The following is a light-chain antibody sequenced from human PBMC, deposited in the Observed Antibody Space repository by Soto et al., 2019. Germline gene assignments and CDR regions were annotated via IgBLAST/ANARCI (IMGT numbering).Light chain of an antibody. CDR1: QDVDKW. Sequence: ILMTQSPSSLSASVEDTVTITCRASQDVDKWLAWYQQKPGKAPKLLIWKSSTLSGGVPSRFSAVGSATQNSLNIGGLQPEDVATYYCHQYSSYWTFGQGTMVEIK. CDR2: KSS. J-gene: IGKJ1*01. V-gene: IGKV1-5*03. CDR3: HQYSSYWT.